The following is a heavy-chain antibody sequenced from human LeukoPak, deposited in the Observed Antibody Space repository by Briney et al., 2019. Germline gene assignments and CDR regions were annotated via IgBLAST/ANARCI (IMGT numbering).Heavy chain of an antibody. CDR3: ARRSPGTSSLFFYYMDV. J-gene: IGHJ6*03. Sequence: GGSMRLSCAASGFTFSNHAMSWVRQAPGKGLEWVSGISSSGSSTYFADHVKGRFTISRDNAKNSLYLQMNTLQAEDTAVYYCARRSPGTSSLFFYYMDVWGKGTTVTVSS. CDR2: ISSSGSST. CDR1: GFTFSNHA. V-gene: IGHV3-23*01. D-gene: IGHD1-26*01.